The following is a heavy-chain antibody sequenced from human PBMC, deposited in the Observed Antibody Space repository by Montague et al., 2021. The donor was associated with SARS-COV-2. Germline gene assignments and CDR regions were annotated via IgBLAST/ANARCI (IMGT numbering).Heavy chain of an antibody. CDR2: INHSGST. CDR1: GGSFSGYY. CDR3: ARGHQGTTMIVVVMIGEKYYFDX. Sequence: SETLSLTCAVYGGSFSGYYWSWIRQPPGKGLEWIGEINHSGSTNYNPSLKSRVTLSVDTSKNQFSLKLSSVTAADTAVYYCARGHQGTTMIVVVMIGEKYYFDXWGQGTLVTVSS. D-gene: IGHD3-22*01. V-gene: IGHV4-34*01. J-gene: IGHJ4*02.